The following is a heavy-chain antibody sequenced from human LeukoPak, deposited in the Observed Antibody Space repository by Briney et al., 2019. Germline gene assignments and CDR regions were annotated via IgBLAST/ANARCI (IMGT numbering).Heavy chain of an antibody. CDR1: GFTFSSYS. Sequence: GGSLRLSCAASGFTFSSYSMNWVRQAPGKGLEWVAVISYDGSNEYYADSVKGRFTISRDNSKNTLYLQMNSLRAEDTAVYYCAKDRGDGYNFGYFDYWGQGTLVTVSS. J-gene: IGHJ4*02. D-gene: IGHD5-24*01. CDR3: AKDRGDGYNFGYFDY. CDR2: ISYDGSNE. V-gene: IGHV3-30*18.